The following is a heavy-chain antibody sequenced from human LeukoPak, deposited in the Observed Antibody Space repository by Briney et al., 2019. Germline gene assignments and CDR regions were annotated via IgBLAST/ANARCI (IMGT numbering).Heavy chain of an antibody. J-gene: IGHJ4*02. CDR1: GGSISSYY. CDR3: ARRMPSGTVDN. CDR2: IYYTGST. D-gene: IGHD2-15*01. V-gene: IGHV4-59*01. Sequence: PSETLSLTYTVSGGSISSYYWSWIRQPPGKGLEWIGYIYYTGSTNYNPSLRSRVSISIDTSKNQFSLKLSSVTAADTAVYYCARRMPSGTVDNWGQGTLVTVSS.